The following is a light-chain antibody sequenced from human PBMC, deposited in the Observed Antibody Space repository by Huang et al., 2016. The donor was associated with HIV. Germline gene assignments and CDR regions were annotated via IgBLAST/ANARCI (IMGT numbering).Light chain of an antibody. CDR1: QSIGSN. V-gene: IGKV3-15*01. Sequence: EVVMTQSPATLSVSPRDIATLSCGASQSIGSNLDWYQHRLGQPPRLLIYGASTRATDIPARFSGSGSGTEFTLTISSLQSEDFAVYYCQQYNDWPRTFGQGTKVEIK. CDR2: GAS. J-gene: IGKJ1*01. CDR3: QQYNDWPRT.